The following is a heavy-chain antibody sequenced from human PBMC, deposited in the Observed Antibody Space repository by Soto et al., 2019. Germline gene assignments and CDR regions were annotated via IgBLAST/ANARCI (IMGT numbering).Heavy chain of an antibody. CDR2: IYYSGST. Sequence: QVQLQESGPGLVKPSETLSLTCTVSGGSISSYYWSWIRQPPGKGLEWIGYIYYSGSTNYNPSLKSRVTISVDTSKNQFSLNLRSVTAADTAVYYCARTLTEGYYYYGMDVWGQGTTVTVSS. CDR1: GGSISSYY. J-gene: IGHJ6*02. V-gene: IGHV4-59*01. D-gene: IGHD3-9*01. CDR3: ARTLTEGYYYYGMDV.